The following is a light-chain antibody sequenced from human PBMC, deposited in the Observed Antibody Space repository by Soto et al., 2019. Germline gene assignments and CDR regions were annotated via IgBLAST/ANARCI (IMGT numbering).Light chain of an antibody. Sequence: QSVLTQPASVSGSPGQSITISCTGTSSDVGGYNYVSWYQQHPGKAPKLMIYDASNRPSGVSNRFSGSKSGNTASLTISGLKAEDEADYYCSSYTSSSTYVFGTGTKLTVL. V-gene: IGLV2-14*01. CDR1: SSDVGGYNY. CDR2: DAS. J-gene: IGLJ1*01. CDR3: SSYTSSSTYV.